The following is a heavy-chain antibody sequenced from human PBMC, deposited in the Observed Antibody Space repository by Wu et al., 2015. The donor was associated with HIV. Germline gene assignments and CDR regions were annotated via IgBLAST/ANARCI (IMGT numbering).Heavy chain of an antibody. Sequence: EVQLVQSGAEVKKPGATVKISCKVSGYTFTDYYMHWVQQAPGKGLEWMGLVDPEDGETIYAEKFQGRVTITADTSTDTAYMELSSLRSEDTAVYYCATDPAGRTKRRDGYNVDYWGQGTLVTVSS. V-gene: IGHV1-69-2*01. CDR3: ATDPAGRTKRRDGYNVDY. CDR1: GYTFTDYY. D-gene: IGHD5-24*01. J-gene: IGHJ4*02. CDR2: VDPEDGET.